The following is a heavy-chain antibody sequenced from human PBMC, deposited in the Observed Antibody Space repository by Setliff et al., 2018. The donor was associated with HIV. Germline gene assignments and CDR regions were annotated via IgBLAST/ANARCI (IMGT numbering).Heavy chain of an antibody. V-gene: IGHV4-61*09. D-gene: IGHD6-19*01. Sequence: PSETLSLTCTVSGASISRGNYYWSWIRQPPGKGLEWIGHIYTSGSTNYNPSLKSRVTMSVGTSKNQFSLKLSSVTAADTAVYYCARWVYNSAWSLDYWGQGTPVTVSS. CDR2: IYTSGST. CDR1: GASISRGNYY. J-gene: IGHJ4*02. CDR3: ARWVYNSAWSLDY.